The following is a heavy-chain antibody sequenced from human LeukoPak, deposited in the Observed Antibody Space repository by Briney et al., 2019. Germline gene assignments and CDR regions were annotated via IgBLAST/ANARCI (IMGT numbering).Heavy chain of an antibody. D-gene: IGHD1-26*01. CDR3: ARVVGATKEEYYFDY. J-gene: IGHJ4*02. CDR2: ISSSTGYI. V-gene: IGHV3-21*01. CDR1: GFTFRSYN. Sequence: GALRLSCSASGFTFRSYNMNWVRPAPGKGLELVSSISSSTGYIYYADSVKGRFTISRDNAKNSLYLQMNSLRAEDTAVYYCARVVGATKEEYYFDYWGQGTLVTVSS.